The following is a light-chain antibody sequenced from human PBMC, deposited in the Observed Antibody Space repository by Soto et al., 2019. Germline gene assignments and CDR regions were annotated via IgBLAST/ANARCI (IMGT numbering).Light chain of an antibody. CDR3: QQYYTFPYT. CDR2: GAS. Sequence: AVRMTQSPSSVSASTGDRVTISCRASQEISTYLAWYQQKPGKAPKLLIYGASTLHNEVPSRFSGSGSGTDFTLTIDCLQSDDFANYFCQQYYTFPYTFGQGTALEI. V-gene: IGKV1-8*01. CDR1: QEISTY. J-gene: IGKJ2*01.